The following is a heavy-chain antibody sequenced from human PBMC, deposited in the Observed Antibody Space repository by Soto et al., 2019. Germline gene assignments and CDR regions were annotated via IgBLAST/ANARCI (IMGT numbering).Heavy chain of an antibody. Sequence: QVQLVQSGGEVKKPGASVKVSCKASGYTFTNYGISCVRQAPGQGREWMGWINVYNGNTKYAQKVQGRVTMTTDTSTSTAYMELRSLRSDDTAVYYCARGVGSGSYYNQYNWFDPWGQGTLVTVSS. CDR1: GYTFTNYG. CDR2: INVYNGNT. V-gene: IGHV1-18*01. D-gene: IGHD3-10*01. CDR3: ARGVGSGSYYNQYNWFDP. J-gene: IGHJ5*02.